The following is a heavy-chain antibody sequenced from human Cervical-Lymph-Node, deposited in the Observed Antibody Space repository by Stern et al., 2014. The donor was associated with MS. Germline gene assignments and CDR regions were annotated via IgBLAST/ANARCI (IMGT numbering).Heavy chain of an antibody. CDR2: IYPYDSDT. V-gene: IGHV5-51*01. CDR3: ARHVQGFDY. Sequence: EVQLLESGAEVKKPGESLKISCKLSGYSLTIYYIAWVRQMPGKGLEWMGVIYPYDSDTTYSPSFQGQVTISAEKSITTAYLQWSSLRASDTAMYYCARHVQGFDYWGQGTLVTVSS. CDR1: GYSLTIYY. J-gene: IGHJ4*02.